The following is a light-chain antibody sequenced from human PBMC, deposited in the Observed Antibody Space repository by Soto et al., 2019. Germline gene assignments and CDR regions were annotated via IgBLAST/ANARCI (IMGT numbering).Light chain of an antibody. Sequence: QSALTQPASVSGSPGQSITISCTGTSSVVGGYNYVSWYQQHPGKAPKLMIYDVSNRPSGVSNRFSGSKSGNTAPLTISGLQAEDEADYYCSSYTSSSLHVFGTGTKVTVL. J-gene: IGLJ1*01. CDR2: DVS. V-gene: IGLV2-14*03. CDR1: SSVVGGYNY. CDR3: SSYTSSSLHV.